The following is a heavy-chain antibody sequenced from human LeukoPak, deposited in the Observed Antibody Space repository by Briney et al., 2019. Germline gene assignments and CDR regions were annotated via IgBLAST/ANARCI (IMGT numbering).Heavy chain of an antibody. CDR2: ISGSTSTI. D-gene: IGHD6-6*01. J-gene: IGHJ3*02. V-gene: IGHV3-48*04. CDR3: ARETGSSARLDI. Sequence: GGSLRLSCAASGFTFSNYNMNWVRQAPGKGMEWVSYISGSTSTIYYADSVKGRFTISRDNAKNSLYLQMNSLRAEDTALYHCARETGSSARLDIWGQGTMVTVSS. CDR1: GFTFSNYN.